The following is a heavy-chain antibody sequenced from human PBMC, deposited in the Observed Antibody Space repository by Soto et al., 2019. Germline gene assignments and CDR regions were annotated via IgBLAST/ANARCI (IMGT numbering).Heavy chain of an antibody. J-gene: IGHJ5*02. CDR1: GAPITWCDYS. V-gene: IGHV4-30-2*01. CDR3: ARGRVVVPAAVMFNCLDP. Sequence: SETLSLTCAISGAPITWCDYSWNWIRQPPGKGLEWIGYIFHGGSTYYNPSLRSRVTISVDRSRTQFSLKMSSVTAADTAVYYCARGRVVVPAAVMFNCLDPWGQGALVTVSS. D-gene: IGHD2-2*01. CDR2: IFHGGST.